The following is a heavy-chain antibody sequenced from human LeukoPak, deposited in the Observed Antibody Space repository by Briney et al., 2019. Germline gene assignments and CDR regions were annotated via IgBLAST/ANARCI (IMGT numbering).Heavy chain of an antibody. J-gene: IGHJ4*02. CDR3: AIPLKVDGYNPGGLDY. Sequence: GESLKISCKGSGYSFTSYWIGWVRQMPGKGLEWMGIIYPGDSDTRYSPSFQGQVTISADKSISTAYLQWSSLKASDTAMYYCAIPLKVDGYNPGGLDYWGQGTLVTVSS. D-gene: IGHD5-12*01. CDR2: IYPGDSDT. CDR1: GYSFTSYW. V-gene: IGHV5-51*01.